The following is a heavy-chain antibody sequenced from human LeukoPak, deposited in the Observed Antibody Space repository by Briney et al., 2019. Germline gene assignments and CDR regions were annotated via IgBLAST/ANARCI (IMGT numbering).Heavy chain of an antibody. J-gene: IGHJ5*02. CDR2: IYHSGST. Sequence: PSETLSLTCGVSGGSISSSNWWSWVRQPPGKGLEWIGEIYHSGSTNYNPSLKSRVTISVDKSKNQFSLKLSSVTAADTAVYYCARVPQDYDFWSGYYHNNWFDPWGQGTLVTVSS. D-gene: IGHD3-3*01. CDR3: ARVPQDYDFWSGYYHNNWFDP. CDR1: GGSISSSNW. V-gene: IGHV4-4*02.